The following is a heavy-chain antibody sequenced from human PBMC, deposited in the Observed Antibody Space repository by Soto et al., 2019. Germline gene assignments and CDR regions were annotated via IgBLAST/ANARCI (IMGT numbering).Heavy chain of an antibody. J-gene: IGHJ6*02. V-gene: IGHV4-34*01. CDR1: GGSFSGYY. CDR3: SRGRKRQQLVLGNNYYYGLDV. D-gene: IGHD6-13*01. CDR2: INHSEFT. Sequence: PSETLSPTCAVYGGSFSGYYWNWIRQPPGKGLEWIGEINHSEFTNYNPSLKSRVTISVDTSKNQFSLHLTSVTAADTAVYFCSRGRKRQQLVLGNNYYYGLDVWGQGTTVTVSS.